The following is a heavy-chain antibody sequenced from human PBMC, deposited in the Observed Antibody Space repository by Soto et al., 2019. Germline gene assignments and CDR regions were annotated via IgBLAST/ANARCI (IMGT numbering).Heavy chain of an antibody. D-gene: IGHD3-3*01. CDR1: GDSVSNGGSY. V-gene: IGHV4-61*08. CDR3: ARSLIFWSDFYIDSDLYYFDY. CDR2: VYYSGST. Sequence: QVQLQESGPGLVKPSETLSVTCTVSGDSVSNGGSYWSWIRQPPGKGLEWIGYVYYSGSTTYNPSLKSRVTMSMDMSENQFSLKLTSVTAADTAVYYCARSLIFWSDFYIDSDLYYFDYWGQGTLVTVSS. J-gene: IGHJ4*02.